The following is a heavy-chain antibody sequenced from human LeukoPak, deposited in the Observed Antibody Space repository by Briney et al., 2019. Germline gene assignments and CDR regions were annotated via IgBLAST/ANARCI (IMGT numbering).Heavy chain of an antibody. CDR3: ARGPDYYDSSGYYLY. D-gene: IGHD3-22*01. Sequence: LSETLSLTCAVYGGSFSGYYWSWIRQPPGKGLEWIGEINHSGSTNYNPSLKSRVTISVDTSKNQFSLKLSSVTAADTAVYYCARGPDYYDSSGYYLYWGQGTLVTVSS. CDR1: GGSFSGYY. V-gene: IGHV4-34*01. CDR2: INHSGST. J-gene: IGHJ4*02.